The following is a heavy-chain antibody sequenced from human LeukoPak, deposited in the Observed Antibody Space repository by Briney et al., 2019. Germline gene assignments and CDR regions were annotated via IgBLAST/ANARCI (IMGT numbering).Heavy chain of an antibody. CDR2: IKQDGSEK. CDR1: GFTFSSYW. Sequence: GSLRLSCAASGFTFSSYWMSWVRQAPGKGLEWVANIKQDGSEKYYVDSVKGRFTISRDNAKNSLYLQMNSLRAEDTAVYYCARIERGYSYGPPYYYYGMDVWGKGTTVTVSS. CDR3: ARIERGYSYGPPYYYYGMDV. D-gene: IGHD5-18*01. V-gene: IGHV3-7*03. J-gene: IGHJ6*04.